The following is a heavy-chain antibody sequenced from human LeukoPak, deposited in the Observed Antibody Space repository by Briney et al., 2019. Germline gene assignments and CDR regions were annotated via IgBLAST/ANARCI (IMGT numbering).Heavy chain of an antibody. CDR2: MYYDGST. V-gene: IGHV4-39*01. CDR1: GGSIYSTPFY. Sequence: SETLSLTCTVSGGSIYSTPFYWGWIRQPPGKGLEWIGSMYYDGSTYHNPSLKSRVTISVDTSNNQFSLKLTSVTAADTAVYFCARRSDSGSDDGEDYFDYWGQGTLVTVSS. J-gene: IGHJ4*02. D-gene: IGHD1-26*01. CDR3: ARRSDSGSDDGEDYFDY.